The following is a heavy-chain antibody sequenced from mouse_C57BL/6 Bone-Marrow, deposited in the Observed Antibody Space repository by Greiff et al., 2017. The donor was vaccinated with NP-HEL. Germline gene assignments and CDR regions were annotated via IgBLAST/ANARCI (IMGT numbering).Heavy chain of an antibody. D-gene: IGHD1-1*02. Sequence: VQLQQSGPELVKPGASVKISCKASGYTFTDYYMNWVKQSHGKSLEWIGDINPNNGGTSYNQKFKGKATLTVDKSSSTAYMELRSLTSEDSAVYYCARVVSYFDYWGQGTTLTVSS. CDR2: INPNNGGT. J-gene: IGHJ2*01. CDR3: ARVVSYFDY. CDR1: GYTFTDYY. V-gene: IGHV1-26*01.